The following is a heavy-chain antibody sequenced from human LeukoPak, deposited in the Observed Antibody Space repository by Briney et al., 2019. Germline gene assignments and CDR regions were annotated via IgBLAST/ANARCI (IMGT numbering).Heavy chain of an antibody. CDR2: ISRNSFT. CDR3: ARDWRELRRGSSDAFDI. V-gene: IGHV3-69-1*01. CDR1: GFTSSNYN. D-gene: IGHD1-7*01. J-gene: IGHJ3*02. Sequence: GGSLRLSCAASGFTSSNYNMNWVRQAPGKGLEWVSSISRNSFTFYADSVKGRFTTSRDNAKNSLYLQMNSLRAEDTAVYYCARDWRELRRGSSDAFDIWGQGTMVTVSS.